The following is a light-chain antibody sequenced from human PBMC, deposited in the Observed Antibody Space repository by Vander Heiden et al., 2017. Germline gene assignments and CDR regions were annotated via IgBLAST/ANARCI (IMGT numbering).Light chain of an antibody. CDR2: GAS. V-gene: IGKV3-20*01. CDR3: QQEGSSPRT. CDR1: QSVSSSY. Sequence: ELVFTQSPGTLSLSPGESATLSCRASQSVSSSYLAWYQQKPGQAPRLLIYGASSRATGIPDRFSGSGSGTDFTLTISRLEPEDFAVYYCQQEGSSPRTFGQGTKVEIK. J-gene: IGKJ1*01.